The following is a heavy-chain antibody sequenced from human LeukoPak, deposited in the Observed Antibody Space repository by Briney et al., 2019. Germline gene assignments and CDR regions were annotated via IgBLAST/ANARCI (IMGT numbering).Heavy chain of an antibody. CDR2: IYPRDGST. J-gene: IGHJ4*02. V-gene: IGHV1-46*01. CDR3: ARDQEGFDY. Sequence: ASVKVSCKASGYTFTTYYMHWVRQAPGQGLEWMGMIYPRDGSTSYAQKFQGRVTVTRDTSTSTVHMELSGLRSEDTAVYYCARDQEGFDYWGQGTLVTVSS. CDR1: GYTFTTYY.